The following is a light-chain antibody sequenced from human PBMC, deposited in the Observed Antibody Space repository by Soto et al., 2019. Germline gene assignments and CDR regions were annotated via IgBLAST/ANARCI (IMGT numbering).Light chain of an antibody. CDR2: EVS. Sequence: QSSLTQPASVSGSPGQSITISCTGTSSDVGSYNLVSWYQQHPGKAPKLMIYEVSKRPSGVSNRFSCSKSGNTASLTISGLQAEDEADYYCCSYAGSSIEVFGGGTKVTVL. CDR3: CSYAGSSIEV. V-gene: IGLV2-23*02. J-gene: IGLJ3*02. CDR1: SSDVGSYNL.